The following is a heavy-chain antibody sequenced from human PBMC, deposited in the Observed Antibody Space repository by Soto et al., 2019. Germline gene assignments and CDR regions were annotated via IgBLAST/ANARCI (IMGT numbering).Heavy chain of an antibody. Sequence: ASETLSLTCTFSVGSVNSGSYYWSWIRQPPGKGLEWIGYISNSGSTNYNPSLKSRITISVDTSKNQFSLKLGSVTAADTAVYYCARGADGRYPPYGMDVWGQGTTVTGSS. J-gene: IGHJ6*02. D-gene: IGHD3-9*01. V-gene: IGHV4-61*01. CDR1: VGSVNSGSYY. CDR3: ARGADGRYPPYGMDV. CDR2: ISNSGST.